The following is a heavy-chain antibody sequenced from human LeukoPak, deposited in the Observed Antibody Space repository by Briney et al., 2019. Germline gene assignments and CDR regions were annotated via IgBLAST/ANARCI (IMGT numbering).Heavy chain of an antibody. CDR2: MNPNSGNT. CDR1: GYTFTSYD. J-gene: IGHJ6*02. V-gene: IGHV1-8*01. Sequence: GASVKVSCKASGYTFTSYDINWVRQATGQGLEWMGWMNPNSGNTGYAQKFQGRVTMTRNTSISTAYMELSSLRSEDTAVYYCARGPRIAGCYYYGMDVWGQGTTVTVSS. D-gene: IGHD2-15*01. CDR3: ARGPRIAGCYYYGMDV.